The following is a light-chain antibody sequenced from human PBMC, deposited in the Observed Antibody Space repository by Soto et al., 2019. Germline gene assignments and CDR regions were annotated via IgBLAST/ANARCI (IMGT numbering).Light chain of an antibody. Sequence: QSALTQPASVSGSPGQSITISCTGTISDVGGYNYVSWYQQHPGKAPKLMIYDVSNRPSGVSNRFSGSKSGNTASLTISGLQAEDEADYYCSSYKRSSTYVFGTGTKVTVL. J-gene: IGLJ1*01. CDR3: SSYKRSSTYV. CDR1: ISDVGGYNY. CDR2: DVS. V-gene: IGLV2-14*03.